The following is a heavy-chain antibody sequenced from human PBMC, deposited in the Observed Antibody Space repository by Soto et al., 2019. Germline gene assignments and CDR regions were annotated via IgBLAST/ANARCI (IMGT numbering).Heavy chain of an antibody. V-gene: IGHV3-30*18. Sequence: PGGSLRLSCAASGFTFSSYGMHWVRQAPGKGLEWVAVISYDGSNKYYADSAKGRFTISRDNSKNTLYLQMNSLRAEDTAVYYCAKSLGRSTIFGVVFYYYGMDVWGQGTTVTVSS. J-gene: IGHJ6*02. CDR1: GFTFSSYG. D-gene: IGHD3-3*01. CDR3: AKSLGRSTIFGVVFYYYGMDV. CDR2: ISYDGSNK.